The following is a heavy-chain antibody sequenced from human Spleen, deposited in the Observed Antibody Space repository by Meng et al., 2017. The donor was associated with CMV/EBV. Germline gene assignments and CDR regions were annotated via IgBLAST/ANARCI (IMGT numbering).Heavy chain of an antibody. Sequence: GESLKISCVVSGFTFNEYSMNWVRQAPGKGLEWVASIGSGASYIHYADSVKGRFTISRDDAKNSLYLQMNSLRAEDTAAYYCARDGYDYGFYYGMDVWGQGTTVTVSS. CDR3: ARDGYDYGFYYGMDV. J-gene: IGHJ6*02. CDR1: GFTFNEYS. V-gene: IGHV3-21*01. D-gene: IGHD5-18*01. CDR2: IGSGASYI.